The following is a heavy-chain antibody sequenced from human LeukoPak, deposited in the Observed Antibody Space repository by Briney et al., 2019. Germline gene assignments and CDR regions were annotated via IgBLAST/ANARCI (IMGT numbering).Heavy chain of an antibody. D-gene: IGHD4-11*01. Sequence: GGSLRLSCAASGFTFSSYSMNWVRQAPGKGLEWVSSISSSSSYIYYADSVKGRFTISRDNAKNSLYLQMNSLRAEDTAVYYCARDGTNDYSNFEYWGQGTLVTVSS. J-gene: IGHJ4*02. V-gene: IGHV3-21*01. CDR3: ARDGTNDYSNFEY. CDR1: GFTFSSYS. CDR2: ISSSSSYI.